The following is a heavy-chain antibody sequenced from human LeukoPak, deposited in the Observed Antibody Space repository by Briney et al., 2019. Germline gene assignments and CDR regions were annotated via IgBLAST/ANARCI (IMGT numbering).Heavy chain of an antibody. J-gene: IGHJ4*02. D-gene: IGHD2-15*01. CDR1: GFTFSSYW. V-gene: IGHV3-74*01. CDR2: INSDGSNT. Sequence: GGSLRLSCAASGFTFSSYWMHWVRQAPGKGLVWVSRINSDGSNTNYADSVKGRFTISRDNAKNTLYLQMNSLRAEDTAVYYCARGLNAVVAATFGYWGQGTLVTVSS. CDR3: ARGLNAVVAATFGY.